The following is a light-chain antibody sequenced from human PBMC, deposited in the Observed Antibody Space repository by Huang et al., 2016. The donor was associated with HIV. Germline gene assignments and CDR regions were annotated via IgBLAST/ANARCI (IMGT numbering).Light chain of an antibody. CDR3: LQHASYPFT. J-gene: IGKJ2*01. CDR1: QDINNY. V-gene: IGKV1-17*03. Sequence: DIQMTQSPSSMSASVGDTVTITCRASQDINNYLVWFQQKPGKAPNRLIYGASTLQGGVPSRFSGSGSGTEFTLTITGLQPEDFATYYCLQHASYPFTFGRGTDLEIK. CDR2: GAS.